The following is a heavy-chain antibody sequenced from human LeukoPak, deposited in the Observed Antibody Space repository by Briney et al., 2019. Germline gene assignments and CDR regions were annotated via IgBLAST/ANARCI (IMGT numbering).Heavy chain of an antibody. CDR1: GYTFTTYT. CDR2: INAGNGNT. V-gene: IGHV1-3*01. D-gene: IGHD3-22*01. J-gene: IGHJ6*02. CDR3: ARDLGLSSGYAYYYYGMDV. Sequence: GASVKVSCKASGYTFTTYTMQWVRQAPGQRLEWMGWINAGNGNTKYSQKFQGRVTITRDTSASTAYMELSSLRSEDTAMYYCARDLGLSSGYAYYYYGMDVWGQGTTVIVSS.